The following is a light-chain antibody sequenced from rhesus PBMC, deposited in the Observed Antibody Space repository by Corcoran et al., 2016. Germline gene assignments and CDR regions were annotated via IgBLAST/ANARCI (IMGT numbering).Light chain of an antibody. CDR2: DAS. CDR1: QGISKY. V-gene: IGKV1-25*01. CDR3: QQHNSYPLT. Sequence: DIQMTQSPSSLSASVGDTVTITCQASQGISKYLAWYQQKPGKAPKLLIFDASTLQSGVPSRFSGSGSGTEFPLPISSLPPEDFATYYCQQHNSYPLTFGGGTKVELK. J-gene: IGKJ4*01.